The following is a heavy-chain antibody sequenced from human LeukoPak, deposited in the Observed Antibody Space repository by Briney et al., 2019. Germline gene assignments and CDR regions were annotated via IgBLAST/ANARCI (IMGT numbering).Heavy chain of an antibody. Sequence: SKTLSLTCAVSGGSISSGGYSWSWIRQPPGKGLEWIGYIYHSGSTYYNPSLKSRVTISVDRSKNQFSLKLSSVTAADTAVYYCARALMRSAFDIWGQGTMVTVSS. CDR3: ARALMRSAFDI. V-gene: IGHV4-30-2*01. D-gene: IGHD3-16*01. CDR1: GGSISSGGYS. J-gene: IGHJ3*02. CDR2: IYHSGST.